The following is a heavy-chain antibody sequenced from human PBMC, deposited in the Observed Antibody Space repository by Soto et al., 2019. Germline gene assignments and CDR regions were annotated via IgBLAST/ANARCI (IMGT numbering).Heavy chain of an antibody. CDR2: IYHSGST. CDR3: AVTGGYCSGGSCYHGGPDAFDI. Sequence: QVQLQESGPGLVKPSGTLSLTCAVSSGSISSSNWWSWVRQPPGKGLEWIGEIYHSGSTNYNPSLKSRVTISVDKSKNQFSLKLSSVTAADTAVYYCAVTGGYCSGGSCYHGGPDAFDIWGQGTMVTVSS. J-gene: IGHJ3*02. CDR1: SGSISSSNW. D-gene: IGHD2-15*01. V-gene: IGHV4-4*02.